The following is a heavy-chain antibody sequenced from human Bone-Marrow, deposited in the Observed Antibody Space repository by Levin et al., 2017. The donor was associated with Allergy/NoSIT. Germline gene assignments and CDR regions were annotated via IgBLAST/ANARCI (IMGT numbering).Heavy chain of an antibody. V-gene: IGHV1-2*06. CDR3: ARVASNHDGDD. CDR2: INPNSGGP. J-gene: IGHJ4*02. D-gene: IGHD6-19*01. Sequence: ASVKVSCKASGYTFTVYYMHWVRQAPGQGLEWMGRINPNSGGPNYAQKFQGRVTMTRDTSISTAYLELSSLRSADTAVYYGARVASNHDGDDWGQGSLVTVSS. CDR1: GYTFTVYY.